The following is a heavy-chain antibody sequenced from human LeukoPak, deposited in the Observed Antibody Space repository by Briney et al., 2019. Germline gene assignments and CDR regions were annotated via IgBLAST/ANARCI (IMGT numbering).Heavy chain of an antibody. D-gene: IGHD2-2*01. Sequence: GGSLRLSCAASGFTFSNYEMNWVRQAPGKGLERVSYISSSGSSIYYADSVKGRFTISRDNAKNSLYLQMNSLRAEDTAVYYCARAPTDIVVVPAANPGGYYYYMDVWGKGTTVTVSS. CDR1: GFTFSNYE. CDR3: ARAPTDIVVVPAANPGGYYYYMDV. V-gene: IGHV3-48*03. J-gene: IGHJ6*03. CDR2: ISSSGSSI.